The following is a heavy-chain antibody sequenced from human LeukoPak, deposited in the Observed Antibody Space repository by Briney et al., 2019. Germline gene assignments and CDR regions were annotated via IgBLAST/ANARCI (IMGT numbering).Heavy chain of an antibody. V-gene: IGHV1-69*04. CDR1: GGTFSSYA. CDR2: IIPILGIA. J-gene: IGHJ4*02. CDR3: ARPYCSSTSCYDYYFDY. D-gene: IGHD2-2*01. Sequence: ASAKVSCKASGGTFSSYAISWVRQAPGQGLEWMGRIIPILGIANYAQKFQGRVTITADKSTSTAYMELSSLRSEDTAVYYCARPYCSSTSCYDYYFDYWGQGTLVTVSS.